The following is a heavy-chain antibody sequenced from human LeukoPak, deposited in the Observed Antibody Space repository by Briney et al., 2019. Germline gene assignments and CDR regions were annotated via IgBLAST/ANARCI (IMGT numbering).Heavy chain of an antibody. D-gene: IGHD3-22*01. Sequence: GASVKVSCKASGYTFTGYYMHWVRQAPGQGLEGMGRINPNSGGTNYAQKFQGRVTMTRDTSISTAYMELSRLRSDDTAVYYCARLQTYYYDSSGYWSFDIWGQGTMVTVSS. CDR2: INPNSGGT. CDR1: GYTFTGYY. V-gene: IGHV1-2*06. CDR3: ARLQTYYYDSSGYWSFDI. J-gene: IGHJ3*02.